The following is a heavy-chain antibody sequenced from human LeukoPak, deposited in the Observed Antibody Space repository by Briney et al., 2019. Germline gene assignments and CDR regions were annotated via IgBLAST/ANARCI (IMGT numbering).Heavy chain of an antibody. CDR3: ARDRTNCSGGSCYYFDY. Sequence: PSQTLSLTCTVSGGSISSGGYYWSWIRQPPGKGLEWIGYIYHSGSTYYNPSLKSRVTISVDRSKNQFSLKLSSVTAADTAVYYCARDRTNCSGGSCYYFDYWGQGTLVTVSS. D-gene: IGHD2-15*01. V-gene: IGHV4-30-2*01. CDR2: IYHSGST. J-gene: IGHJ4*02. CDR1: GGSISSGGYY.